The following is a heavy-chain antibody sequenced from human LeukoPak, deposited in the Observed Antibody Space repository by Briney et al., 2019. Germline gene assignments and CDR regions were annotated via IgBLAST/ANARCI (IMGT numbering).Heavy chain of an antibody. CDR2: ISGGGDST. Sequence: GGSLRLSCAASGFTFSSYAVTWVRQAPGKGPEWVSAISGGGDSTYYADSVKGRFTISRDNSKNTLYLQMSSLRVEDAAVYYCAKDYLYRSSSNWGQGTLVTVSS. CDR3: AKDYLYRSSSN. D-gene: IGHD6-6*01. V-gene: IGHV3-23*01. J-gene: IGHJ4*02. CDR1: GFTFSSYA.